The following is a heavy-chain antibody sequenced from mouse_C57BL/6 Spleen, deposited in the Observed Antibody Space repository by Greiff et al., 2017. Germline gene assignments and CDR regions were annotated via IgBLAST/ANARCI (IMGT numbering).Heavy chain of an antibody. CDR2: IWSDGST. Sequence: VQLVESGPGLVAPSQSLSITCTVSGFSLTSYGVHWVRQPPGKGLEWLVVIWSDGSTTYNSALKSRLSISKGNSKSQVFLKMNSLQTDDTAMYYCARHGGTTVVDAMDYWGQGTSVTVSS. J-gene: IGHJ4*01. CDR3: ARHGGTTVVDAMDY. V-gene: IGHV2-6-1*01. D-gene: IGHD1-1*01. CDR1: GFSLTSYG.